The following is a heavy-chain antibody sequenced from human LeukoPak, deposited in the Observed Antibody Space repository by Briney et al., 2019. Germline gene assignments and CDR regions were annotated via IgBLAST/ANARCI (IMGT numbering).Heavy chain of an antibody. Sequence: SETLSLTCTVSGGSISSYYWSWIRQPPPKGLEWIGYIYYSGSTNYNPSLKSRVTISVDTSKNQFSLKLSSVTAADTAVYYCARVYGEMATITDAFDIWGQGTMVTVSS. J-gene: IGHJ3*02. CDR2: IYYSGST. V-gene: IGHV4-59*01. CDR1: GGSISSYY. D-gene: IGHD5-24*01. CDR3: ARVYGEMATITDAFDI.